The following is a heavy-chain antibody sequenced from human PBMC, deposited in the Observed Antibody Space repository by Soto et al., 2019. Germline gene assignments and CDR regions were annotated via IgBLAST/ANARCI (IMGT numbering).Heavy chain of an antibody. D-gene: IGHD3-9*01. V-gene: IGHV3-33*01. CDR1: GFTFSSYG. CDR3: ARSPGHVILTGDGAFDI. CDR2: IWYDGSNK. J-gene: IGHJ3*02. Sequence: QVQLVESGGGVVQPGRSLRLSCAASGFTFSSYGMHWVRQAPGKGLEWVAVIWYDGSNKYYADSVKGRFTISRDNSKNTLYLQMNSLRAEDTAVYYCARSPGHVILTGDGAFDIWGQGTMVTVSS.